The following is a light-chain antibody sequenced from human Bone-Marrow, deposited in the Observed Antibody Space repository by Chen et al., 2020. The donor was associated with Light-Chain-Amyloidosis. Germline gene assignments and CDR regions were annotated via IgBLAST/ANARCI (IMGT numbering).Light chain of an antibody. CDR3: QSADSSGTYEVI. J-gene: IGLJ2*01. V-gene: IGLV3-25*03. CDR2: RDT. CDR1: DLPTKY. Sequence: SSELTQPPSVSVSPGQTARITCSGDDLPTKYAYWYQQKPGQAPVLVIHRDTERPSGISEGFSGSSSGRTATLTISGVQAEDEADYHCQSADSSGTYEVIFGGGTKLTVL.